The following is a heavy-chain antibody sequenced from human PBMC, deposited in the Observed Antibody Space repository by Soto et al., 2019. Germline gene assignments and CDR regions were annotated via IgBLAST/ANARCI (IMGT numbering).Heavy chain of an antibody. CDR2: ISGSGGIT. J-gene: IGHJ6*02. CDR3: AKYLLGYAYSYYYYGMDV. CDR1: GFTCSSYA. V-gene: IGHV3-23*01. D-gene: IGHD5-18*01. Sequence: GGSLRLSCAAAGFTCSSYAMSWVRQAPGKGLEWGSAISGSGGITYYADSVKGRFTISRDNSKNTLYLQMNSLRAEDTAVYYCAKYLLGYAYSYYYYGMDVWGQGTTVTASS.